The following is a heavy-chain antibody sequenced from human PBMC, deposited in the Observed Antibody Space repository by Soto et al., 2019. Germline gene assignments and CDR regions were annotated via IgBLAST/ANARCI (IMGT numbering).Heavy chain of an antibody. CDR3: ARAVAVPADFDY. Sequence: ASVKVSCKASGYTFTSYAMHWVRQAPGQRLEWMGWINVGNGNTKYSQEFQGRVTITRDTSASTAYMELSSLRSEDTAVYYCARAVAVPADFDYWGQGTLVTVSS. D-gene: IGHD6-19*01. V-gene: IGHV1-3*01. CDR2: INVGNGNT. J-gene: IGHJ4*02. CDR1: GYTFTSYA.